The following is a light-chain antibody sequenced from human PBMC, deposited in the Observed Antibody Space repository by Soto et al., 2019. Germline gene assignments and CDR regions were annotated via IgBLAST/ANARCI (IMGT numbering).Light chain of an antibody. J-gene: IGLJ2*01. CDR3: CSYAGEMTFVV. CDR1: SSDVGSYNL. V-gene: IGLV2-23*02. CDR2: EVS. Sequence: QSALTQPASVSGSPGQSITISCTGTSSDVGSYNLVSWYQQHPGKAPKVMIYEVSKRPSSVSNRFAGSKSGNTASLTISGLQAEDEAEYYCCSYAGEMTFVVFGGGTKVTVL.